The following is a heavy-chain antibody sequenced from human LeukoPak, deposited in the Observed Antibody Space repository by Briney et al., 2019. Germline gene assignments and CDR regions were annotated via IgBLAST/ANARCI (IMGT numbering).Heavy chain of an antibody. V-gene: IGHV1-69*13. CDR2: IIPIFGTA. J-gene: IGHJ4*02. CDR3: ARTAEGRYFDWLLIFDY. Sequence: SVTVSFKASAGTFTIYAISWVRQAPGQGLEWMGGIIPIFGTANYAQKFQGRVTITADESTSTAYMELSSLRSEDTAVYYCARTAEGRYFDWLLIFDYWGQGTLVTVSS. D-gene: IGHD3-9*01. CDR1: AGTFTIYA.